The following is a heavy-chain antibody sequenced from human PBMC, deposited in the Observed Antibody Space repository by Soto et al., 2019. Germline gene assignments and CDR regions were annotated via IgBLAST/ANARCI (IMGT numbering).Heavy chain of an antibody. CDR2: IYHSGST. CDR1: GGSISSGGYS. CDR3: VRGPLFGR. J-gene: IGHJ4*02. D-gene: IGHD3-3*01. Sequence: QLQLQESGSGLVKPSQTLSLTCAVSGGSISSGGYSWSWIRQPPGNGLEWIGYIYHSGSTYYNPSLYSRVTISVDRSKNQFSLKLSALTAAYTAVYYCVRGPLFGRWGQGTLVTVSS. V-gene: IGHV4-30-2*01.